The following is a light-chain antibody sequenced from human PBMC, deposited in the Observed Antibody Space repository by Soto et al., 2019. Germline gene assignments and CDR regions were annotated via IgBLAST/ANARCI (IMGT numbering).Light chain of an antibody. V-gene: IGKV3-15*01. CDR2: DTS. Sequence: EVVMRKSPATLSVSPGESATLSCRASQGIGDTLAWYQHKPGQTPRLLIYDTSTRATGLPTRFSGSRSGAEFTLTINSLQSEDFAVYYCQPYNNWPLTFGGGTKVDIK. J-gene: IGKJ4*01. CDR3: QPYNNWPLT. CDR1: QGIGDT.